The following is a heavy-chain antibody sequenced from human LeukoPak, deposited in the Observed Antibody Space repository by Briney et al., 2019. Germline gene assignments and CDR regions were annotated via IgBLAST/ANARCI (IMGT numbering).Heavy chain of an antibody. V-gene: IGHV3-7*01. D-gene: IGHD6-6*01. Sequence: PGGSLRLSCAASGFNLKSYWMSWVRQAPGKGLEWVANIKQDGTEKNYVDSVKGRFIISRDNTKKSLYLQINGLRAEDTAVYYCARDRQGDYMDVWGKGTTVAVSS. J-gene: IGHJ6*03. CDR2: IKQDGTEK. CDR1: GFNLKSYW. CDR3: ARDRQGDYMDV.